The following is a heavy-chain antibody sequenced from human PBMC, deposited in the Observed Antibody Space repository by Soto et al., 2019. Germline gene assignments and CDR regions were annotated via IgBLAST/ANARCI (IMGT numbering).Heavy chain of an antibody. CDR2: INPSGGST. D-gene: IGHD4-17*01. J-gene: IGHJ6*02. CDR3: ARDYSERRTTVTTRRDYYSYGMDV. V-gene: IGHV1-46*01. Sequence: ASVKVSCKASGYTFTSYYMHWVRQAPGQGLEWMGIINPSGGSTSYAQKFQGRVTMIRDTSTSTVYMELSSLRSEDTAVYYCARDYSERRTTVTTRRDYYSYGMDVWGQGTTVTVSS. CDR1: GYTFTSYY.